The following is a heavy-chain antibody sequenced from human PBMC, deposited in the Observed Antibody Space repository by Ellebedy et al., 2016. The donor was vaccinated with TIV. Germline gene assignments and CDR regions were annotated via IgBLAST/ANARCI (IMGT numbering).Heavy chain of an antibody. V-gene: IGHV3-74*01. CDR1: GFTFSSYW. CDR2: INSDGSST. Sequence: GGSLRLSXAASGFTFSSYWMHWVRQAPGKGLVWVSRINSDGSSTSYADSVKGRFTISRDNAKNSLYLQMNSLRAEDTAVYYCARDRYTYDFWSGYYDYYGMDVWGQGTTVTVSS. J-gene: IGHJ6*02. D-gene: IGHD3-3*01. CDR3: ARDRYTYDFWSGYYDYYGMDV.